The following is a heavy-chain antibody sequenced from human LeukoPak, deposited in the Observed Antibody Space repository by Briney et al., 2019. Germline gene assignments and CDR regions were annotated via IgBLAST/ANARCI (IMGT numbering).Heavy chain of an antibody. J-gene: IGHJ6*02. CDR3: ARDLQNCSSTSCYPYYYGMDV. CDR2: INPNSGGT. Sequence: ASVKVSCKASGYTFTGYYMHWVRQAPGQGLERMGWINPNSGGTNYAQKFQGRVTMTRDTSISTAYMELSRLRSDDTAVYYCARDLQNCSSTSCYPYYYGMDVWGQGTTVTVSS. CDR1: GYTFTGYY. D-gene: IGHD2-2*01. V-gene: IGHV1-2*02.